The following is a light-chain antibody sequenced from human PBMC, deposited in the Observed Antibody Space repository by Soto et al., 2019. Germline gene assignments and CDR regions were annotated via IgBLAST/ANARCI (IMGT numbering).Light chain of an antibody. Sequence: QSVLTQPPSVSGAPGQRVTISCSGSSSNIGAGYDVNWYRQLPGTAPKLLIYGNSARPSGVPDRFSGSKSGTSASLAIIGLQAEDEADYFCQSYDRSLRTYVFGTATKLTVL. V-gene: IGLV1-40*01. CDR2: GNS. CDR1: SSNIGAGYD. J-gene: IGLJ1*01. CDR3: QSYDRSLRTYV.